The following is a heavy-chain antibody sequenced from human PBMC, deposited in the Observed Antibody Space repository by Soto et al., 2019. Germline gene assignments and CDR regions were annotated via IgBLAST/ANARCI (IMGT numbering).Heavy chain of an antibody. Sequence: GESLKISCKGFGDNFIDYWITWVRQTPGKGLEWMGRIDPTDSYRTYSPSFRGHVTISVDKSITTAYLQWNRLEASDTAMYYCARHWKGTTVTPYYYYGMDVWGQGTTVTVSS. V-gene: IGHV5-10-1*01. CDR1: GDNFIDYW. CDR2: IDPTDSYR. CDR3: ARHWKGTTVTPYYYYGMDV. D-gene: IGHD4-4*01. J-gene: IGHJ6*02.